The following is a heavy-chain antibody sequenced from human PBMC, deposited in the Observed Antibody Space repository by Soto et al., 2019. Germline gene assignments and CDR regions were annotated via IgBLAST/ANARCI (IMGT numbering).Heavy chain of an antibody. CDR3: PREASSDPSFYYHYMDV. V-gene: IGHV1-8*01. J-gene: IGHJ6*03. CDR1: GYTFTSYN. Sequence: QEQLVQSGAEVKKHGAPVKVSCKASGYTFTSYNINLERQATGQGLEWMGWMNPKSGNTGYAEKFQARVTMTRNSSISTAYMELSGLRSEDTAGYYCPREASSDPSFYYHYMDVWGKVTKVTVAS. CDR2: MNPKSGNT. D-gene: IGHD3-10*01.